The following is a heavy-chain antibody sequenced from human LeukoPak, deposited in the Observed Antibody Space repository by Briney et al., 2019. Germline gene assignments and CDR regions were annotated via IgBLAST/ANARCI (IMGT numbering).Heavy chain of an antibody. CDR3: ATAPHQYYYDSSGSHFDY. Sequence: PGGSLRLSRAPSGFTFSSYAMHWVRQAPGKGLEWVANIKQDGSEKYYVDSVKGRFTISRDNAKNSLYLQMNSLRSEDTAVYYCATAPHQYYYDSSGSHFDYWGQGTLVTVSS. CDR1: GFTFSSYA. CDR2: IKQDGSEK. D-gene: IGHD3-22*01. V-gene: IGHV3-7*03. J-gene: IGHJ4*02.